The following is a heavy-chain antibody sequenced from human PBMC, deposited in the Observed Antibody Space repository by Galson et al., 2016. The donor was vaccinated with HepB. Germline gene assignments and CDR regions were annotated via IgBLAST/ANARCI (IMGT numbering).Heavy chain of an antibody. CDR3: AKAEGLSASGYWLADS. CDR1: GFTFSSYA. J-gene: IGHJ4*02. CDR2: ISGSGYST. D-gene: IGHD5-12*01. Sequence: SLRLSCAASGFTFSSYAMSWVRQAPGKGLEWVSGISGSGYSTFYADSVQGRFTISRDNSKSTLYLQMNSLRAEDTAVYSCAKAEGLSASGYWLADSWGQGTLVTVSS. V-gene: IGHV3-23*01.